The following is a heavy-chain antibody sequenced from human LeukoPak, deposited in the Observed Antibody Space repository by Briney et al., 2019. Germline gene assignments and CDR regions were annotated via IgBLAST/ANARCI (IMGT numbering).Heavy chain of an antibody. CDR2: IRYDGSNK. V-gene: IGHV3-30*02. CDR1: GFTFSSYG. D-gene: IGHD3-3*01. J-gene: IGHJ4*02. CDR3: AKDMYYDFWSGYPDY. Sequence: GGSLRLSCAASGFTFSSYGMHWVRQAPGKGLEWVAFIRYDGSNKYYADSVKGRFTISRDNSKNTLYLQMNSPRAEDTAVYYCAKDMYYDFWSGYPDYWGQGTLVTVSS.